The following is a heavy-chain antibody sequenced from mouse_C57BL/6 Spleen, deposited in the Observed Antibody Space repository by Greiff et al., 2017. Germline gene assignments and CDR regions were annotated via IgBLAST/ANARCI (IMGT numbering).Heavy chain of an antibody. CDR3: AREGELGRIAY. V-gene: IGHV1-61*01. CDR1: GYTFTSYW. J-gene: IGHJ3*01. D-gene: IGHD4-1*01. CDR2: IYPSDSET. Sequence: VQLQQPGAELVRPGSSVKLSCKASGYTFTSYWMDWVKQRPGQGLEWIGNIYPSDSETHYNQKFKDKATLTVDKSSSTAYMLLSSLTSEDSAVYYCAREGELGRIAYWGQGTLVTVSA.